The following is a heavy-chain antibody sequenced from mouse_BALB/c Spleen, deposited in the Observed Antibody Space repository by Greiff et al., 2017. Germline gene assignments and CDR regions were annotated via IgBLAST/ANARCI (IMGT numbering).Heavy chain of an antibody. CDR2: ISSGGGST. CDR1: GFAFSSYD. Sequence: EVQGVESGGGLVKPGGSLKLSCAASGFAFSSYDMSWVRQTPEKRLEWVAYISSGGGSTYYPDTVKGRFTISRDNAKNTLYLQMSSLKSEDTAMYYCARHKGDYDAWFAYWGQGTLVTVSA. D-gene: IGHD2-4*01. CDR3: ARHKGDYDAWFAY. J-gene: IGHJ3*01. V-gene: IGHV5-12-1*01.